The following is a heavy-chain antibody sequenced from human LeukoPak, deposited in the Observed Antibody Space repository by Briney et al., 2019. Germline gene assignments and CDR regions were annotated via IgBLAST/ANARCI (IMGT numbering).Heavy chain of an antibody. CDR1: GFTLSSYA. Sequence: PGGSLRLSCAASGFTLSSYAMSWVRQTPGKGLEWVSTISDNAYYADSVKGRFTISRDNSKNTLHLQMNSLRAEDTALYYCVKAIRPLNSGNYYSCLDYWGQGSLVTVSS. CDR3: VKAIRPLNSGNYYSCLDY. V-gene: IGHV3-23*01. D-gene: IGHD3-22*01. J-gene: IGHJ4*02. CDR2: ISDNA.